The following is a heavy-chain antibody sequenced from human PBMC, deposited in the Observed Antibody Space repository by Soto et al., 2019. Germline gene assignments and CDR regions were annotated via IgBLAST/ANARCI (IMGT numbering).Heavy chain of an antibody. Sequence: GGSLRLSCAPSGFTFSSYVMHWVRQAPGKGLEWVAVVHYDGTKKYYADSVRGRFTISRDNSENILYLQMNSLRPDDTAVYFCARETSYDFWSGPQPLDVWGQGTTVTVSS. J-gene: IGHJ6*02. CDR1: GFTFSSYV. CDR2: VHYDGTKK. D-gene: IGHD3-3*01. CDR3: ARETSYDFWSGPQPLDV. V-gene: IGHV3-33*01.